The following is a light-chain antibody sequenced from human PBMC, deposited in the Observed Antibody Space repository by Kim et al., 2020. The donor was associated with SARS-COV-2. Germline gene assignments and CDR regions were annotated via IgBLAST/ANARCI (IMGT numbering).Light chain of an antibody. CDR3: LHFNNDPPLT. CDR1: QGISSA. Sequence: GDRVTVTCRASQGISSAVAWYQQKPGQPPQLLIYDASSLASGVPSRFSGSGSGTDFTLTISSLQPEDFASYFCLHFNNDPPLTFGPGTKV. V-gene: IGKV1D-13*01. CDR2: DAS. J-gene: IGKJ1*01.